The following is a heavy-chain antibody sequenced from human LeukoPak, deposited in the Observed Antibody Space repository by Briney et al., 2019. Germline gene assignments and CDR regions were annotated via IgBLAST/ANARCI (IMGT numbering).Heavy chain of an antibody. CDR1: RFTFTNYS. CDR2: ISGSGGST. J-gene: IGHJ4*02. D-gene: IGHD1-26*01. Sequence: GGSLRLSCAASRFTFTNYSMNWVRQAPGKGLEWVSAISGSGGSTYYADSVKGRFTISRDNSKNTLYLQMNSLRAEDTAVYYCAKRRHVWELPPSSDWGQGTLVTVSS. CDR3: AKRRHVWELPPSSD. V-gene: IGHV3-23*01.